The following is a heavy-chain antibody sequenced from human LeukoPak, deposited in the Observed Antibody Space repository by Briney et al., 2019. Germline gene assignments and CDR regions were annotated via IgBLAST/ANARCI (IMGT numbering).Heavy chain of an antibody. V-gene: IGHV1-69*05. CDR3: ARDRLVGELLHDAFDI. D-gene: IGHD1-26*01. CDR2: IIPIFGTA. J-gene: IGHJ3*02. Sequence: ASVKASCKASGYTFTSYAISWVRQAPGQGLEWMGGIIPIFGTANYAQKFQGRVTITTDESTSTAYMELSSLRSEDTAVYYCARDRLVGELLHDAFDIWGQGTMVTVSS. CDR1: GYTFTSYA.